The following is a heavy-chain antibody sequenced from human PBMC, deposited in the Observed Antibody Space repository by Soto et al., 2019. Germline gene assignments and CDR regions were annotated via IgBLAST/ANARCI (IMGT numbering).Heavy chain of an antibody. D-gene: IGHD6-13*01. CDR1: GDSVSSNSAA. V-gene: IGHV6-1*01. J-gene: IGHJ6*02. CDR3: ARDTGIAAAGNYYYYGMDV. Sequence: QVQLQQSGPGLVKPSQTLSLTCAISGDSVSSNSAAWNWIRQSPSRGLEWLGRTYYRSKWYNDYAVSVKSRITINPDTSKNQFSLQLNSVTPEDTAVYYCARDTGIAAAGNYYYYGMDVWGQGTTVTVSS. CDR2: TYYRSKWYN.